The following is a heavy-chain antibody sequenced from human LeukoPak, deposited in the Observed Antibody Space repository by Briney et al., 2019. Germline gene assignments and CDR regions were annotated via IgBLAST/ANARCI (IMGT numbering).Heavy chain of an antibody. V-gene: IGHV3-53*01. CDR2: IYSGGST. J-gene: IGHJ4*02. Sequence: GGSLRLSCAASGFTVSSNYMSWVRQAPGKGLEWVSVIYSGGSTYYADSVKGRFTISRDNSKNSLYLQMDSLRAEDTAVYYCARVGERDYNNGWFDYWAQGTLVTVSS. CDR1: GFTVSSNY. CDR3: ARVGERDYNNGWFDY. D-gene: IGHD6-19*01.